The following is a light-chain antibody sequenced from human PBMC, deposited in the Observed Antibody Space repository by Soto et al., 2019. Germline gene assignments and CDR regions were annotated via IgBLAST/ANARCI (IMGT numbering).Light chain of an antibody. CDR2: DDN. CDR1: SSNIGGNS. Sequence: SVLTHPPSVSAAPGQNVTISCSGSSSNIGGNSVSWYQQLPGTAPKLLIYDDNKRPSGIPDRFSGSKSGTSATLGITGFQTGDEAHYYCGSWDSSLSAYVFGTGTKVNVL. V-gene: IGLV1-51*01. CDR3: GSWDSSLSAYV. J-gene: IGLJ1*01.